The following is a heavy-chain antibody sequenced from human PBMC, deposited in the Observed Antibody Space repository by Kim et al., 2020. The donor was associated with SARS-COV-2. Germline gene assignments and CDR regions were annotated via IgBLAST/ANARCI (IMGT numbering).Heavy chain of an antibody. CDR1: GYTFTSYY. CDR2: INPSGGST. Sequence: ASVKVSCKASGYTFTSYYMHWVRQAPGQGLEWMGIINPSGGSTSYAQKFQGRVTMTRDTSTSTVYMELSSLRSEDTAVYYCARGPHMIRFGGVIEDWFDPWGQGTLVTVSS. V-gene: IGHV1-46*01. CDR3: ARGPHMIRFGGVIEDWFDP. J-gene: IGHJ5*02. D-gene: IGHD3-16*02.